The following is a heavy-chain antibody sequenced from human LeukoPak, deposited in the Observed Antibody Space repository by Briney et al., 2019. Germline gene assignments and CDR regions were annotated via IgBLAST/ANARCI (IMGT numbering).Heavy chain of an antibody. CDR1: GFTFTTYY. CDR2: INQDGGTK. Sequence: GGSLRLSCAASGFTFTTYYMTWVRQAPGKGLEWVANINQDGGTKYYVDSVKGRLTISRDNAINSVFLQMNSLRAEDTAVYYCARENWTNDFWGQGTLVTVSS. CDR3: ARENWTNDF. D-gene: IGHD1/OR15-1a*01. J-gene: IGHJ4*02. V-gene: IGHV3-7*01.